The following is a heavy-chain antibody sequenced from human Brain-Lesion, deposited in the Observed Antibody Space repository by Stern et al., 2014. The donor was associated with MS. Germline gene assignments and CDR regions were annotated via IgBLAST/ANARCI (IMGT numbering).Heavy chain of an antibody. CDR1: GTSINTLD. D-gene: IGHD3-16*01. CDR3: ARGGGRPYFDY. J-gene: IGHJ4*02. Sequence: QVQLVQSGPGLVKPSETLSLTCTVSGTSINTLDLSWIRQSPGQGLEWIAWVYYSGSTTYYPSLKSRIPIPTDATTTTPSLTAHPVTAADTAVYFCARGGGRPYFDYWGQGTLVTVSS. CDR2: VYYSGST. V-gene: IGHV4-59*11.